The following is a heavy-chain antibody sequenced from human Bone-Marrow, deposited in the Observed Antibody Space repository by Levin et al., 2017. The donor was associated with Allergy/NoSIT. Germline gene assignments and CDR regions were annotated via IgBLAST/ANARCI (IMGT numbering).Heavy chain of an antibody. CDR1: GFTFSSYA. J-gene: IGHJ4*02. CDR3: AKSSLYSSSSGIDY. CDR2: ISASGGST. D-gene: IGHD6-6*01. Sequence: LSLTCAASGFTFSSYAMSWVRQAPGKGLEWVSTISASGGSTYYADSVKGRFTISRDNSKNTLYLQMNSLRVEDTAVYYCAKSSLYSSSSGIDYWGQGTLVTVSS. V-gene: IGHV3-23*01.